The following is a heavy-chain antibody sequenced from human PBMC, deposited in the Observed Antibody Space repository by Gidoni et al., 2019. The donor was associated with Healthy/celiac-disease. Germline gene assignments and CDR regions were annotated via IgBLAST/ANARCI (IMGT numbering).Heavy chain of an antibody. CDR1: GFTFSSSA. J-gene: IGHJ4*02. Sequence: EVQLLASGGGLVQPGGSLRLSCAASGFTFSSSAMSWVRQAPGTGLEGVSAISGSGGSTYYADSVKGRFTISRDNSKNTLYLQMNSLRAEDTAVYYCAKDRAYYYDSSGYYPLGYWGQGTLVTVSS. CDR2: ISGSGGST. CDR3: AKDRAYYYDSSGYYPLGY. V-gene: IGHV3-23*01. D-gene: IGHD3-22*01.